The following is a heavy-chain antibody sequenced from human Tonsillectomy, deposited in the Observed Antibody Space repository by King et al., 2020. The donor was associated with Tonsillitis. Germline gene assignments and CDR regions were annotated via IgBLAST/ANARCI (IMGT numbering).Heavy chain of an antibody. V-gene: IGHV3-30*02. Sequence: VQLVESGGGLVQPGGSLRLSCAASGFIFNDYAMHWLRQAPGKGLEWVSYISYDGTNRYFADSVEGRFTISRDNSKNTLFLQMNSLRSEDTAVYYCATAGYASGWIFDSWGQGTLVTVSS. D-gene: IGHD6-19*01. CDR3: ATAGYASGWIFDS. CDR2: ISYDGTNR. J-gene: IGHJ4*02. CDR1: GFIFNDYA.